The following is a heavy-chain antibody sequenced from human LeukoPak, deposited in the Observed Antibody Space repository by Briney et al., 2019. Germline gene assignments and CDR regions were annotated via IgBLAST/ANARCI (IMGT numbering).Heavy chain of an antibody. Sequence: GGSLRLSCAASGFTFSSYSMNWVRQAPGKGLEWVSGILGSGGFRNYADSVKGRFTISRDNSKNTLYLQMSSLRAEDTAVYYCARVGSGSSPFDYWGQGNLVTVSS. V-gene: IGHV3-23*01. CDR3: ARVGSGSSPFDY. J-gene: IGHJ4*02. D-gene: IGHD1-26*01. CDR2: ILGSGGFR. CDR1: GFTFSSYS.